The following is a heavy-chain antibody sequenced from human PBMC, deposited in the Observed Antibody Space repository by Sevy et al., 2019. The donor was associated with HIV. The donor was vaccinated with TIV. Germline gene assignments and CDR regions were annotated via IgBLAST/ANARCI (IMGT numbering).Heavy chain of an antibody. J-gene: IGHJ4*02. Sequence: SETLSLTCTVSGGSISSSSYDWGWIRQPPGKGLEWIGSMYSSGNTYYNPSLKSRVTIFVDTSKNQISLKLTSVTAADTAVYYCARQGGIVDRAFGYWGQGTLVTVSS. CDR2: MYSSGNT. CDR1: GGSISSSSYD. D-gene: IGHD2-21*01. V-gene: IGHV4-39*01. CDR3: ARQGGIVDRAFGY.